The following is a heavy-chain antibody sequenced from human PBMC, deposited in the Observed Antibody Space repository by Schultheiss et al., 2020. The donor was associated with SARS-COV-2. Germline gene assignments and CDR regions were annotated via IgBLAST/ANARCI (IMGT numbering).Heavy chain of an antibody. Sequence: GGSLRLSCKGSGYSFTSYWISWVRQMPGKGLEWMGIIYPGDSDTRYSPSFQGQVTISADKSISTAYLQWSSLKASDTAMYYCARRRYGDLYYFDYWGQGTLVTVSS. CDR3: ARRRYGDLYYFDY. D-gene: IGHD4-17*01. J-gene: IGHJ4*02. V-gene: IGHV5-51*01. CDR1: GYSFTSYW. CDR2: IYPGDSDT.